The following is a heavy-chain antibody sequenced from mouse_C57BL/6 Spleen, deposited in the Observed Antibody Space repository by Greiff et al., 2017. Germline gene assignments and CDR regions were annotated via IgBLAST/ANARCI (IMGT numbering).Heavy chain of an antibody. J-gene: IGHJ2*01. Sequence: VQLKQSGPELVKPGASVKIPCKASGYTFTNYNMDWVKQSHGTSLEWIGDINPNNGGTIYNQKFKGKATLTVDKSSSTAFMELRSLTSEDTAVYYCARAKILRYVDYWGQGTTLTVSS. D-gene: IGHD2-12*01. V-gene: IGHV1-18*01. CDR1: GYTFTNYN. CDR2: INPNNGGT. CDR3: ARAKILRYVDY.